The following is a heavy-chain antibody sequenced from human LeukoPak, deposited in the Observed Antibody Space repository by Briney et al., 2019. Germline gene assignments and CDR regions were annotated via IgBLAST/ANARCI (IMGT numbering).Heavy chain of an antibody. Sequence: GGSLRLSCAASGSTFSSYWMSWVRQAPGKGLEWVANIKQDGSEKYYVDSVKGRFTISRDNAKNSLYLQMNSLRAEDTAVYYCARDPGFQLRYFDWFPHFDYWGQGTLVTVSS. J-gene: IGHJ4*02. CDR3: ARDPGFQLRYFDWFPHFDY. V-gene: IGHV3-7*01. CDR2: IKQDGSEK. CDR1: GSTFSSYW. D-gene: IGHD3-9*01.